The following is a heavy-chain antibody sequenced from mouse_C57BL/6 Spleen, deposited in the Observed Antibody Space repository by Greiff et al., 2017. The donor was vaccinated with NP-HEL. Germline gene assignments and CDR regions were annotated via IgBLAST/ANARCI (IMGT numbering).Heavy chain of an antibody. V-gene: IGHV1-80*01. CDR2: IYPGDGDT. CDR1: GYAFSSYW. CDR3: ASYDYDGTWFAY. D-gene: IGHD2-4*01. Sequence: QVQLKQSGAELVKPGASVKISCKASGYAFSSYWMNWVKQRPGKGLEWIGQIYPGDGDTNYNGKFKGKAKMTADKSSSTAYMQLSSLASEDSAVYCCASYDYDGTWFAYWGQGTLVTVSA. J-gene: IGHJ3*01.